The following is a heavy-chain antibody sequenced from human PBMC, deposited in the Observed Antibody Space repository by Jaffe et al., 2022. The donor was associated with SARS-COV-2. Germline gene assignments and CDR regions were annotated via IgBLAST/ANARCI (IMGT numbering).Heavy chain of an antibody. CDR2: ISWNSGSI. J-gene: IGHJ6*02. CDR1: GFTFDDYA. V-gene: IGHV3-9*01. D-gene: IGHD6-6*01. Sequence: EVQLVESGGGLVQPGRSLRLSCAASGFTFDDYAMHWVRQAPGKGLEWVSGISWNSGSIGYADSVKGRFTISRDNAKNSLYLQMNSLRAEDTALYYCAKEAAPGGMDVWGQGTTVTVSS. CDR3: AKEAAPGGMDV.